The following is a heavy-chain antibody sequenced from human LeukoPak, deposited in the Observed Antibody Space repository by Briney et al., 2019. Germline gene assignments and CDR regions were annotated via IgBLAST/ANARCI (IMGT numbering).Heavy chain of an antibody. V-gene: IGHV3-13*01. CDR1: GFTFSSYD. J-gene: IGHJ6*02. D-gene: IGHD3-9*01. CDR3: ARAAGILTGYGMDV. Sequence: GGSLRLSCAASGFTFSSYDMHWVRQATGKGLEWVSAIGTAGDTYYPGSVKGRFTISRENAKNSLYLQMNSLRAGDTAVYYCARAAGILTGYGMDVWGQGTTVTVSS. CDR2: IGTAGDT.